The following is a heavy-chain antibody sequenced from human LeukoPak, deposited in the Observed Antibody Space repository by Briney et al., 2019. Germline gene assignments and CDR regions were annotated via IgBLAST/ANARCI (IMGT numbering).Heavy chain of an antibody. CDR1: GLTFSTYV. CDR3: ANSESYVSGKYAGLDN. CDR2: INGGGDGT. V-gene: IGHV3-23*01. J-gene: IGHJ4*02. Sequence: PGGSLRLSCAASGLTFSTYVMNWVRQAPGKGQEWVSTINGGGDGTYYADSVRGRITVSRDNSRNTLYLQMNFLGVEDTAVYYCANSESYVSGKYAGLDNWGQGTLVTVSS. D-gene: IGHD3-10*01.